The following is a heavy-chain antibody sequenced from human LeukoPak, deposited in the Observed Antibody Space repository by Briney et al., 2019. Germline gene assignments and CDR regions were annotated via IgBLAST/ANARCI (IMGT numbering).Heavy chain of an antibody. J-gene: IGHJ4*02. Sequence: SETLSLTCTVSGGSINSYYWSWIRQPPGKGLEWIGYIYYSGSTNYNPSLKSRVTISVDTSKNQLSLELSSVTAADTAVYYCARWNEGFDYWGQGTLVTVSS. D-gene: IGHD1-1*01. V-gene: IGHV4-59*01. CDR1: GGSINSYY. CDR2: IYYSGST. CDR3: ARWNEGFDY.